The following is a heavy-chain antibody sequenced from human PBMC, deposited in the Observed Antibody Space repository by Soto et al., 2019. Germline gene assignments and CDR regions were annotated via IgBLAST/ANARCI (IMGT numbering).Heavy chain of an antibody. CDR2: IDGSCGAT. CDR3: ATNAGWFTS. V-gene: IGHV3-23*01. Sequence: VQVLDSGGGLVQPGGSLRLSCAASGFPFSSTDMSWVRQAPGQGLEWVSTIDGSCGATYYEDSVRGRFTISRDNSKNAVYLRLSTRRADDPAVYYCATNAGWFTSWGQGTLVTVYS. J-gene: IGHJ5*01. CDR1: GFPFSSTD.